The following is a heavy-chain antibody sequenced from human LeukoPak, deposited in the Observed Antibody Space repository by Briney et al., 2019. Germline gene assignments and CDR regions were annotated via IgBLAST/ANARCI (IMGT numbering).Heavy chain of an antibody. J-gene: IGHJ6*03. D-gene: IGHD3-10*01. CDR2: INPNSGGT. CDR1: GYTFTGYY. Sequence: ASVKVSCKASGYTFTGYYMHWVRQAPGQGLEWMGWINPNSGGTNYAQKFQGRVTMTRDTSTSTAYMELSRLRSDDTAVYYCARVGLASGYYMDVWGKGTTVTVSS. V-gene: IGHV1-2*02. CDR3: ARVGLASGYYMDV.